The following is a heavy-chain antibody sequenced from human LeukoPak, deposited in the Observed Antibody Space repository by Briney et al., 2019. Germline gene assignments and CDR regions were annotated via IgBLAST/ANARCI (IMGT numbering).Heavy chain of an antibody. CDR1: GYTFTSYG. Sequence: GASVKVSCKASGYTFTSYGMSWVRQAPGQGLEWMGWISAYNGNTSYAQKLQGRVTMTTDTSTSTAYMELRSLRSDDTAVYYCARDGRQPNYYDSGHNWFDPWGQGALVTVSS. J-gene: IGHJ5*02. D-gene: IGHD3-22*01. CDR2: ISAYNGNT. CDR3: ARDGRQPNYYDSGHNWFDP. V-gene: IGHV1-18*01.